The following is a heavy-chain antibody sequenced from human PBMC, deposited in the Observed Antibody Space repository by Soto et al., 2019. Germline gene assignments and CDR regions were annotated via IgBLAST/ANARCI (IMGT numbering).Heavy chain of an antibody. V-gene: IGHV3-23*01. Sequence: EVQLLESGGGLVQPGGSLRLSCAASGFTFSSYAMSWVRQAPGKGLEWVSAISGSGGSTYYADSVKGRFTISRDNSKNTLYLQMNSLRAEDTAVYYCAKGGTQAWSSGWYVGIYYFDYWGQGTLVTVSS. CDR2: ISGSGGST. CDR3: AKGGTQAWSSGWYVGIYYFDY. J-gene: IGHJ4*02. CDR1: GFTFSSYA. D-gene: IGHD6-19*01.